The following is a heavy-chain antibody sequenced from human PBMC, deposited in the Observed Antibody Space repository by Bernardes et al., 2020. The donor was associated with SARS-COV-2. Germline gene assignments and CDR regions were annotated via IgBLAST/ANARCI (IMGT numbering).Heavy chain of an antibody. V-gene: IGHV4-39*07. CDR2: VDYSGTV. D-gene: IGHD3-3*01. CDR3: ARERFLEWLSDYYYYGMDV. Sequence: SETLSLTCTVSGGSISSSRYYWGWIRQTPGKGLEWIGTVDYSGTVYYNPSLRGRLTISVDTSKNQFSLKLSSVTAADTAVYYCARERFLEWLSDYYYYGMDVWGQGTTVTVSS. J-gene: IGHJ6*02. CDR1: GGSISSSRYY.